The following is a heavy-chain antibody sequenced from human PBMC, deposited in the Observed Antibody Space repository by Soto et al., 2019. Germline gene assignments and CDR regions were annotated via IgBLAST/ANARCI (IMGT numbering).Heavy chain of an antibody. Sequence: EVQLVESGGGLVQPGGSLRLSCGASGFSFSTYDMYWVRQPTGKGLEWVSGIGTTGDTYYLDSVKGRFTISRDNAKNSLFLQMNTLRDEDTAMYYCTRMSYDSGGFYAGFDYWGQGALVIVSS. V-gene: IGHV3-13*01. CDR2: IGTTGDT. CDR3: TRMSYDSGGFYAGFDY. J-gene: IGHJ4*02. D-gene: IGHD3-22*01. CDR1: GFSFSTYD.